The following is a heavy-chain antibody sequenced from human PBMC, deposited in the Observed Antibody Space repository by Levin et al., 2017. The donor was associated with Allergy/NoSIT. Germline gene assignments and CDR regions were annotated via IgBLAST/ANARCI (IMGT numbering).Heavy chain of an antibody. V-gene: IGHV3-30*18. CDR3: AKDRVGITGTMFP. Sequence: GESLKISCAASGFTFSSYGMHWVRQAPGKGLEWVAVISYDGSNKYYADSVKGRFTISRDNSKNTLYLQMNSLRAEDTAVYYCAKDRVGITGTMFPWGQGTLVTVSS. CDR2: ISYDGSNK. CDR1: GFTFSSYG. J-gene: IGHJ5*02. D-gene: IGHD1-20*01.